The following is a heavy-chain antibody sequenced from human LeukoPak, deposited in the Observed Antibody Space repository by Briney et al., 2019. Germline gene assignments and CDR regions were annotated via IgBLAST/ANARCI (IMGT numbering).Heavy chain of an antibody. J-gene: IGHJ4*02. D-gene: IGHD3-16*01. CDR2: IYYSGST. CDR3: AREGGLREYYFDY. CDR1: GGSISSYY. V-gene: IGHV4-59*01. Sequence: SETLSLTCTVSGGSISSYYWSWIRQPPGKGLEWIGYIYYSGSTNYNPSLKSRVTISVDTSKNKFSLKLSSVTAADTAVYYCAREGGLREYYFDYWGQGTLVTVSS.